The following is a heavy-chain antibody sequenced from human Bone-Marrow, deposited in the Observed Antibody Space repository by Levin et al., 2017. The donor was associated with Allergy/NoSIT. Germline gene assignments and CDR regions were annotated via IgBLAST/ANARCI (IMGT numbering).Heavy chain of an antibody. CDR1: NGLISTSTYY. CDR3: ATLKFRYLVDPDY. V-gene: IGHV4-39*02. CDR2: RHYSGDT. J-gene: IGHJ4*02. D-gene: IGHD3-9*01. Sequence: TSETLSLTCNVSNGLISTSTYYWGWIRQPPGKGLEWIGGRHYSGDTYYNPSLRSRLTMSMDGSKNLFSLKLTSVTAADTAVYYCATLKFRYLVDPDYWGQGILVTVSS.